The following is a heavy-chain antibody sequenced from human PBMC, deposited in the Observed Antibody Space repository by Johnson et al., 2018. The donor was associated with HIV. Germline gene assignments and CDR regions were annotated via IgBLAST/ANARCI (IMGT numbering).Heavy chain of an antibody. CDR3: AKDSGGDGDPKTYYCARLMAARTLDDAFDL. V-gene: IGHV3-23*04. Sequence: VQLVESGGGVVQPGRSLRLSCAASGFTFSSYAMSWVRQAPGKGLEWVSALRGTGDSTYYADAVKGRFTISRDNSKNTLYLQMNSLRAEGTALYYCAKDSGGDGDPKTYYCARLMAARTLDDAFDLWGQGTMVTVSS. J-gene: IGHJ3*01. CDR1: GFTFSSYA. D-gene: IGHD3-10*01. CDR2: LRGTGDST.